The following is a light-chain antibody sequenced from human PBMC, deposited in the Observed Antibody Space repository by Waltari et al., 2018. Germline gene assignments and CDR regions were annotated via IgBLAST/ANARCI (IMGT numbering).Light chain of an antibody. CDR3: AAWDDSLSAVV. CDR1: SSNIGNNA. J-gene: IGLJ2*01. Sequence: QSVLTQPPSVSEAPRQRVTISCSGSSSNIGNNAVNWYQQLPGKAPKLLIYYDDLLPSGVSDRFSGSKSGTSASLAISGLQSEDEADYYCAAWDDSLSAVVFGGGTELTVL. CDR2: YDD. V-gene: IGLV1-36*01.